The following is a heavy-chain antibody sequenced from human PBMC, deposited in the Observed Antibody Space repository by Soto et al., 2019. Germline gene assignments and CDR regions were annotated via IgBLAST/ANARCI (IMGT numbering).Heavy chain of an antibody. CDR3: AREYCSSTSCYGFSRAFDI. CDR2: IKQDGSEK. D-gene: IGHD2-2*01. Sequence: EVQLVESGGGLVQPGGSLRLSCAASGFTFSSYWMSWVRQAPGKGLEWVANIKQDGSEKYYVDSVKGRFTISRDNAKNSLYLQMNSLRAEDTAVYYCAREYCSSTSCYGFSRAFDIWGQGTMVTVSS. CDR1: GFTFSSYW. V-gene: IGHV3-7*01. J-gene: IGHJ3*02.